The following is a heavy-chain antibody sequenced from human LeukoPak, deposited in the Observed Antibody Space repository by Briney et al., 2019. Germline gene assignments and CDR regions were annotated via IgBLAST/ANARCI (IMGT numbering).Heavy chain of an antibody. CDR3: AKWGDYDILTGYYDSDY. J-gene: IGHJ4*01. Sequence: QPGRSLRLSCAASGFTFSSYGMHWVRQAPGKGLEWVAVISYDGSNKYYADSVKGRFTISRDNSKNTLYLQMNSLRVEDTAVYYCAKWGDYDILTGYYDSDYWGHGTLVTVSS. D-gene: IGHD3-9*01. CDR2: ISYDGSNK. CDR1: GFTFSSYG. V-gene: IGHV3-30*18.